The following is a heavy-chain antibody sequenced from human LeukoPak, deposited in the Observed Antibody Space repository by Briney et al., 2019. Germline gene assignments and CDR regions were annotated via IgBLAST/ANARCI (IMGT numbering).Heavy chain of an antibody. CDR3: AKRVNFGSGSYSKASYYFDY. J-gene: IGHJ4*02. Sequence: GGSLRLSCAASGFNFSTYAMSWVRQAPGKGLEWASGIGGSVGSTYYADSVKGRFTISRDNSKNTLYLQVNSLRAEDTAVFYCAKRVNFGSGSYSKASYYFDYWGQGTLVTVSS. D-gene: IGHD3-10*01. CDR1: GFNFSTYA. V-gene: IGHV3-23*01. CDR2: IGGSVGST.